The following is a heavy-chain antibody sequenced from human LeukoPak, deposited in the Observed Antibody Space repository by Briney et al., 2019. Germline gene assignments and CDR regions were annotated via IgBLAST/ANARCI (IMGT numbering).Heavy chain of an antibody. J-gene: IGHJ4*02. CDR2: ISGYSGNT. Sequence: ASVKVSCKASGYIFISYGISWVRQAPGQGLEWMGWISGYSGNTNYAQKLQGRVTMATDTSTSTAYMELSSLRSEDTAVYYCATVRGGVWYWGQGTLVTVSS. CDR1: GYIFISYG. V-gene: IGHV1-18*01. CDR3: ATVRGGVWY. D-gene: IGHD3-10*01.